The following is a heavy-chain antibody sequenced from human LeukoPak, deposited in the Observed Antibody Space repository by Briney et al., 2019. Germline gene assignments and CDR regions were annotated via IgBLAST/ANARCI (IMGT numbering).Heavy chain of an antibody. CDR3: ARDRIAAAGYNWFDP. D-gene: IGHD6-13*01. V-gene: IGHV4-59*01. J-gene: IGHJ5*02. CDR2: IYYSGST. CDR1: GGSISSYY. Sequence: SETLSLTCTVSGGSISSYYWSWIRQPPGKGLEWIGYIYYSGSTNYNPSLKSRVTISVDTSKNQFSLKLSSVTAADTAVYYCARDRIAAAGYNWFDPWGQGTLVTVSS.